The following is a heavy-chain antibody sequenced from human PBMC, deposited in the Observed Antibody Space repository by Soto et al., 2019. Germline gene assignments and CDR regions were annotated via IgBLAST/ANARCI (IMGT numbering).Heavy chain of an antibody. J-gene: IGHJ5*02. Sequence: QVQLVQSGAEVKKPGSSVKVSCKASGGTFSSYTISWVRQAPGQGLEWMGRIIPILGIANYAQKFQGRVTITADKSTSTAYRELSSLRSEDTAVYYCDSSTTSGRRPKFDHWGQGTPVTVSS. CDR2: IIPILGIA. D-gene: IGHD1-26*01. CDR3: DSSTTSGRRPKFDH. V-gene: IGHV1-69*02. CDR1: GGTFSSYT.